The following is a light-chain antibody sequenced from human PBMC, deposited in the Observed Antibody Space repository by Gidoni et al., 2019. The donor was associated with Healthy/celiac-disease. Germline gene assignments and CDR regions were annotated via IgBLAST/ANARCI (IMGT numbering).Light chain of an antibody. Sequence: QSALTQPASVSGSPGQSITISCTGTSSDVGGYNYVSWYQQHPGKAPKLMIYEVSNRPSGVPERFSGSKSGNTASLTIAGLQAEDEADYYCSSYTSSSTLEWVFGGGTKLTV. CDR2: EVS. CDR3: SSYTSSSTLEWV. CDR1: SSDVGGYNY. V-gene: IGLV2-14*01. J-gene: IGLJ3*02.